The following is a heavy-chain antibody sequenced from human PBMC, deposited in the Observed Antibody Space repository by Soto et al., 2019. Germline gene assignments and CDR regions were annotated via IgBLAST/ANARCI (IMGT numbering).Heavy chain of an antibody. CDR3: ARDRGPVVPAAHYYYGMDV. J-gene: IGHJ6*02. CDR1: GGTFSSYA. Sequence: ASVKVSCKASGGTFSSYAISWVRQAPGQGLEWMGGIIPIFGTANYAQKFQGRVTITADESTSTAYMELSSLRSEDTAVYYCARDRGPVVPAAHYYYGMDVWGQGTTVTVSS. D-gene: IGHD2-2*01. CDR2: IIPIFGTA. V-gene: IGHV1-69*13.